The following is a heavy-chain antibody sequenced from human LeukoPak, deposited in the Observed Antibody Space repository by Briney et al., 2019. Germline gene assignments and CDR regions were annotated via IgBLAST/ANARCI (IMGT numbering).Heavy chain of an antibody. J-gene: IGHJ5*02. D-gene: IGHD2-2*02. CDR3: AIALPIVVVPAAILGWFDP. V-gene: IGHV1-69*05. CDR1: GGTFSSYA. CDR2: IIPIFGTA. Sequence: GASVKVSCKASGGTFSSYAISWVRQAPGQGLEWMGGIIPIFGTANYAQKFQGRVRITTDESTSTAYMELSSLRSEDTAVYYCAIALPIVVVPAAILGWFDPWGQGTLVTVSS.